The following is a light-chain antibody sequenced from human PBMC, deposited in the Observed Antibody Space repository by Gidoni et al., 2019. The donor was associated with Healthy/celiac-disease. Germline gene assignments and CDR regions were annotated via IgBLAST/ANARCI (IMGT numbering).Light chain of an antibody. Sequence: QSVLTQPPSVSAAPGQRVTISCTGSSPNIGAGYDVHWYQQLPGTAPKLLIYGNSNRPSGVPDRFSGSKSGTSASLAITGLQAEDEADYYCQSYDSSLSGLWVFGGGTKLTVL. CDR1: SPNIGAGYD. CDR2: GNS. J-gene: IGLJ3*02. CDR3: QSYDSSLSGLWV. V-gene: IGLV1-40*01.